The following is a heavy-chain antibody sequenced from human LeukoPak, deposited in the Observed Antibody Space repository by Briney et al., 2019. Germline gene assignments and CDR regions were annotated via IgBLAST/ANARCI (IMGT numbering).Heavy chain of an antibody. D-gene: IGHD5-12*01. CDR3: AKYATGYAPNFDY. Sequence: GGSLRLSCAGSGFTFETYAMTWVRQAPGKGLEWASVIGPSGAVTHYAESVKGRFTISRDNSKNTLYLQMNSLRVEDTAIYFCAKYATGYAPNFDYWGQGTLVTVSS. CDR1: GFTFETYA. J-gene: IGHJ4*02. CDR2: IGPSGAVT. V-gene: IGHV3-23*01.